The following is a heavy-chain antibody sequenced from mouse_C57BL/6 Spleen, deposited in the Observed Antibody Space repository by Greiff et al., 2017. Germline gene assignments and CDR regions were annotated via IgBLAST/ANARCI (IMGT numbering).Heavy chain of an antibody. V-gene: IGHV5-9*01. CDR3: ARQAYGNYEFAY. D-gene: IGHD2-1*01. CDR2: ISGGGGNT. J-gene: IGHJ3*01. CDR1: GFTFSSYT. Sequence: EVQGVESGGGLVKPGGSLKLSCAASGFTFSSYTMSWVRQTPEKRLEWVATISGGGGNTYYPDSVKGRFTISRDNAKNTLYLQMSSLRSEDTALYYCARQAYGNYEFAYWGQGTLVTVSA.